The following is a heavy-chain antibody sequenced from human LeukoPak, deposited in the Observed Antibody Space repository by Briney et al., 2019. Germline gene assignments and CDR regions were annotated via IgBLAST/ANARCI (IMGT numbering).Heavy chain of an antibody. J-gene: IGHJ5*02. CDR3: AKDATYYYDSSGYS. V-gene: IGHV3-48*01. CDR1: GFTFSAYN. CDR2: ISGSSSAI. Sequence: GGSLRLSCAASGFTFSAYNMIWVRQAPGKGLEWLSYISGSSSAIYYADSVQGRFTISRDNAKNSLSLQMSSLRVEDTAVYYCAKDATYYYDSSGYSWGQGTLVTVSS. D-gene: IGHD3-22*01.